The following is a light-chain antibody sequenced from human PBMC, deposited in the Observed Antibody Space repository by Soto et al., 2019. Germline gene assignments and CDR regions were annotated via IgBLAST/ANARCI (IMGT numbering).Light chain of an antibody. CDR3: QQYGSSPLT. Sequence: EIVLTQSPGTLSLSPGERATLSCRASQSVSSAYLAWYQQRPGQTPKVLIYRASSRATGIPDRFSGGGSGTDFAVGIRRLEAEDGAVYEGQQYGSSPLTFGGGTKVEIE. J-gene: IGKJ4*01. V-gene: IGKV3-20*01. CDR2: RAS. CDR1: QSVSSAY.